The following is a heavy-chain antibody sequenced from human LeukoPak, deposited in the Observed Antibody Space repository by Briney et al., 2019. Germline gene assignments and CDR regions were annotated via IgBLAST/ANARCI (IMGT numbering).Heavy chain of an antibody. D-gene: IGHD6-13*01. CDR1: GFTFDDYA. CDR2: ISWNSGSI. V-gene: IGHV3-9*03. J-gene: IGHJ3*02. Sequence: PGRSLRLSCAASGFTFDDYAMHWVRQAPGKGLEWVSGISWNSGSIGYADSVKGRFTISRDNAKNSLYLQMNSLRAEDMALYYCAKDINAAAGTRAFDIWGQGTMVTVSS. CDR3: AKDINAAAGTRAFDI.